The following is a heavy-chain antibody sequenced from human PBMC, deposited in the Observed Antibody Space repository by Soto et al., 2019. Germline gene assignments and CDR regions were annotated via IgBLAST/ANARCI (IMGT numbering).Heavy chain of an antibody. Sequence: SGPTLVNPTQNLTLTCTFSGFSLSTSGMCVSWIRQPPGKALEWLALIDWGDEKYYSTSLKTRLTISKDTSKNQVVLTMTNMDPVDTATYYCVRIRNTRGSGWYYFDYWGQGTLVTVS. CDR3: VRIRNTRGSGWYYFDY. V-gene: IGHV2-70*01. D-gene: IGHD6-19*01. CDR2: IDWGDEK. CDR1: GFSLSTSGMC. J-gene: IGHJ4*02.